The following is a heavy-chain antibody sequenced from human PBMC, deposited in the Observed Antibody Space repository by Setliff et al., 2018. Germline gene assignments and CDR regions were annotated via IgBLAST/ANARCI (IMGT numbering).Heavy chain of an antibody. V-gene: IGHV3-30-3*01. CDR1: GFMFGSYA. CDR2: ISYDGSHD. CDR3: RLWSGETSRDY. Sequence: PGGSLRLSCAASGFMFGSYAMHWVRQAPGRGPEWLAVISYDGSHDYYADSVRGRFTISRDNSNNTLYMQMDSLRPEDTAVYYCRLWSGETSRDYWGQGTLVTVSS. D-gene: IGHD3-10*01. J-gene: IGHJ4*02.